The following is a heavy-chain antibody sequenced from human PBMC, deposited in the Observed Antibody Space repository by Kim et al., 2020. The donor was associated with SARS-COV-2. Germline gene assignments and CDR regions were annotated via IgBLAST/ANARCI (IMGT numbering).Heavy chain of an antibody. CDR2: IIPILGIA. CDR1: GGTFSSYA. CDR3: ARALWGAMVPHDY. J-gene: IGHJ4*02. V-gene: IGHV1-69*04. D-gene: IGHD5-18*01. Sequence: SVKVSCKASGGTFSSYAISWVRQAPGQGLEWMGRIIPILGIANYAQKFQGRVTITADKSTSTAYMELSSLRSEDTAVYYCARALWGAMVPHDYWGQGTLVTVSS.